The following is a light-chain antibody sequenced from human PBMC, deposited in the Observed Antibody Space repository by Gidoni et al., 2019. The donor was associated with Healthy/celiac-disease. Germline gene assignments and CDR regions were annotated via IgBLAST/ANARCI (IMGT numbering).Light chain of an antibody. Sequence: DIQMTHSPSSLSASVGDRVTITCRASQSISSYLNWYQQKPGKAPKLLIYAASSLQSGVPSRFSGSGSGTDFTLTISSLQPEDFATYYCPQSYSTPPLTFGGGTQVEIK. CDR1: QSISSY. V-gene: IGKV1-39*01. CDR3: PQSYSTPPLT. CDR2: AAS. J-gene: IGKJ4*01.